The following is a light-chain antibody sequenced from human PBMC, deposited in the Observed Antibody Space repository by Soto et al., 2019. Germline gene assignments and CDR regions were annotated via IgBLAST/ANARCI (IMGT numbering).Light chain of an antibody. CDR1: QNINNL. CDR3: QEYNGY. V-gene: IGKV1-5*03. Sequence: DIQMTQSPSTLSASVGDRVTITCRASQNINNLLAWYQQNPGEAPKVLIYKASTLQTGVPSRFSGSGSGTEFTLTISSLQPDDFATYYCQEYNGYFGPGTKVDIK. CDR2: KAS. J-gene: IGKJ3*01.